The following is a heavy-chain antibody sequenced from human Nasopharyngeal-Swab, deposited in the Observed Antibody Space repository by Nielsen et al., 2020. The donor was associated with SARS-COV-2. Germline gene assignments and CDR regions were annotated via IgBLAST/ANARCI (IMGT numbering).Heavy chain of an antibody. CDR1: GFTFRDHA. Sequence: GGSLRLSCEASGFTFRDHAMTWVRQAPGKGLEWVSTISGSGGDRYYADSVKGRFTISRDNAKNSLYLQMNSLRAEDTAVYYCARRYIAAAGPALDIWGQGTMVTVSS. CDR2: ISGSGGDR. CDR3: ARRYIAAAGPALDI. D-gene: IGHD6-13*01. V-gene: IGHV3-21*01. J-gene: IGHJ3*02.